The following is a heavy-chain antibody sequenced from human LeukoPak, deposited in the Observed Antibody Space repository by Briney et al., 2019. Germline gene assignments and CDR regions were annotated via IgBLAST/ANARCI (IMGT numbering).Heavy chain of an antibody. CDR1: GFTFRSYS. D-gene: IGHD6-19*01. J-gene: IGHJ4*02. Sequence: PGGSLRLSCAASGFTFRSYSMNWVRQAPGKGLEWVSYISSSSSTIYYADSVKGRFTISRDNAKNSLYLQMNSLRAEDTAVYYCASVIAVAEYDYWGQGTLVTVSS. CDR2: ISSSSSTI. CDR3: ASVIAVAEYDY. V-gene: IGHV3-48*01.